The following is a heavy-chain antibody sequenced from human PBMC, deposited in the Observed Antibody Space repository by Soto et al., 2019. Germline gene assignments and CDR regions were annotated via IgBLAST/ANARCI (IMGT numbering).Heavy chain of an antibody. CDR2: IFYRGTT. D-gene: IGHD1-1*01. Sequence: SETLSLTCTVSGGSISSGDYYWSWIRQPPGKGLEWLGYIFYRGTTYYNPSLKSRLSISVDTSKNQFSLKLNSVTAADTAVYYCASELGTSWFDPWGQGTLVTVSS. J-gene: IGHJ5*02. CDR1: GGSISSGDYY. V-gene: IGHV4-30-4*01. CDR3: ASELGTSWFDP.